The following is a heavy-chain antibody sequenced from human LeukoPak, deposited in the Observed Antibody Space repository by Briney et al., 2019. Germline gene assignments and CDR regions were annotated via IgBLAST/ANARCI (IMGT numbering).Heavy chain of an antibody. V-gene: IGHV1-46*01. CDR1: GYTFTSYY. CDR3: ARDALKESYYDSIRWFDP. J-gene: IGHJ5*02. D-gene: IGHD3-22*01. Sequence: GASVTVSCKASGYTFTSYYMHWVRQAPGQGLEWMGIINPSGGSTSYAQKFQGRVTMTRDTSTSTVYMELSSLRSEDTAVYYCARDALKESYYDSIRWFDPWGQGTLVTVSS. CDR2: INPSGGST.